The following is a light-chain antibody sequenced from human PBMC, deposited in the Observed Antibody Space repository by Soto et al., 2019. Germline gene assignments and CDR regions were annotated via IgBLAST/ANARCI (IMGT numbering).Light chain of an antibody. CDR3: QQRSNWPPWT. CDR1: QSVSSY. Sequence: EIVLTQSPATLSLSPGERATLSCRASQSVSSYLAWYQKKPGRAPRLLIYDASNRATGIPARFSGSGSETDFTLTISSLEPEDFAVYYCQQRSNWPPWTFGPGTKVEIK. V-gene: IGKV3-11*01. CDR2: DAS. J-gene: IGKJ1*01.